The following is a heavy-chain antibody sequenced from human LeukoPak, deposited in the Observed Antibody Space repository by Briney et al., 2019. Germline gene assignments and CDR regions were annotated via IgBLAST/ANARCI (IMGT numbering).Heavy chain of an antibody. J-gene: IGHJ4*02. Sequence: SETLSLTCTVSGGSISSSSYYWRWIRQPPGKGLKWIGSIYYRGNTYYNPSLKSRVTISVDTSKNQFSLKLSSVTAADTAVYYCARRSLVTAIRYYFDYWGQGTLVTVSS. CDR1: GGSISSSSYY. V-gene: IGHV4-39*01. D-gene: IGHD2-21*02. CDR3: ARRSLVTAIRYYFDY. CDR2: IYYRGNT.